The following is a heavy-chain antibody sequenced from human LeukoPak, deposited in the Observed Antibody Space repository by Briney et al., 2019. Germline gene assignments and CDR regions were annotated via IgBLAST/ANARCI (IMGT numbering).Heavy chain of an antibody. CDR1: GFTFSNYW. D-gene: IGHD1-7*01. J-gene: IGHJ4*02. CDR3: ARDVDWNYDL. CDR2: IKGSDK. Sequence: GGSLRLSCAASGFTFSNYWMNWVRQAPGKGLEWVANIKGSDKGHVDSVKGRFSVSRDDARNALYLQMDSLRAEDTAVYYCARDVDWNYDLWGQGTVVRVCS. V-gene: IGHV3-7*01.